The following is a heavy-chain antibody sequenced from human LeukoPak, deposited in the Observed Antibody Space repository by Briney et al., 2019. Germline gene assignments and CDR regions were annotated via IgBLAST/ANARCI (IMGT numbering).Heavy chain of an antibody. CDR2: ISYDGSNK. CDR1: GFTFSSYG. CDR3: ATKEGYSSSWYYFDY. V-gene: IGHV3-30*03. Sequence: GRSLRLSCAASGFTFSSYGMRWVRQAPGKGLEWVAVISYDGSNKYYADSVKGRFTISRDNSKNTLYLQMNSLRAEDTAVYYCATKEGYSSSWYYFDYWGQGTLVTVSS. J-gene: IGHJ4*02. D-gene: IGHD6-13*01.